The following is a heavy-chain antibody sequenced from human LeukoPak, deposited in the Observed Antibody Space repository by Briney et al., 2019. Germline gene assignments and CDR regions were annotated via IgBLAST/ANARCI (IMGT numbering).Heavy chain of an antibody. D-gene: IGHD6-19*01. J-gene: IGHJ6*02. V-gene: IGHV3-23*01. CDR2: ISGSGGST. CDR1: GFTFSSYA. Sequence: GGSLRLSCAASGFTFSSYAMSWVRQAPGKGLEWVSAISGSGGSTYYADSVKGRFTISRDNSKNTLYLQMNSLRAEDTAVYYCAKEREYSGWYYYGMDVWGQGTTVTVSS. CDR3: AKEREYSGWYYYGMDV.